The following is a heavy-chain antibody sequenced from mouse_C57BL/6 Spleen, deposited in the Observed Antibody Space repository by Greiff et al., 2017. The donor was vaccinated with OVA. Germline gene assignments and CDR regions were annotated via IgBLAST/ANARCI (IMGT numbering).Heavy chain of an antibody. D-gene: IGHD1-1*01. CDR2: IDPSDSYT. J-gene: IGHJ2*01. Sequence: QVQLQQPGAELVMPGASVKLSCKASGYTFTSYWMHWVKQRPGQGLEWIGEIDPSDSYTNYNQKFKGKSTLTVDKSSSTAYMQLSSLTSEDSAVYYCARYYGSSPLFDYWGQGTTLTVSS. CDR3: ARYYGSSPLFDY. CDR1: GYTFTSYW. V-gene: IGHV1-69*01.